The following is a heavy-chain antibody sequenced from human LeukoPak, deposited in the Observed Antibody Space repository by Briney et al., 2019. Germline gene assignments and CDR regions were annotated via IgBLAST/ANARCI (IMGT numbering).Heavy chain of an antibody. J-gene: IGHJ6*04. CDR2: ISWNSGNI. V-gene: IGHV3-9*01. Sequence: GGSLRLSCAGSGFTFDDYAMHWVRQTPGKGLEWVSGISWNSGNIAYADFVGGRFTISRDNSKNTLSLQMNSLSDEDTPVSHWAKDAYGGATFSDLMDVWGKGTTVTVSS. CDR1: GFTFDDYA. CDR3: AKDAYGGATFSDLMDV. D-gene: IGHD2/OR15-2a*01.